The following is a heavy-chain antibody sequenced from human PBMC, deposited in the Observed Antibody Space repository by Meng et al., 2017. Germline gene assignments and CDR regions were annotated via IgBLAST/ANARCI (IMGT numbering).Heavy chain of an antibody. CDR1: GGAFSSYA. Sequence: QVRLCLCGAWVRKPVCVLKASCKASGGAFSSYAMSWVPQAPGQGLVWMGGIIPIFGTANYAQKFQGRVTITADKSTSTAYMELSSLRSEDTAVYYCASGPPGWFDPWGQGTLVTVSS. J-gene: IGHJ5*02. D-gene: IGHD7-27*01. CDR3: ASGPPGWFDP. V-gene: IGHV1-69*06. CDR2: IIPIFGTA.